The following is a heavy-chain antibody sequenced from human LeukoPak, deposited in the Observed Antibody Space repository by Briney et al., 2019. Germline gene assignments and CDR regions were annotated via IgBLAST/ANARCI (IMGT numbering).Heavy chain of an antibody. CDR2: ISSSSSYM. V-gene: IGHV3-21*01. Sequence: PGGSLRLSCAASGFTFSSYSMNWVRQAPGKGLEWVSSISSSSSYMYYADSVKGRFTISRDNAKNSLYLQMNSLRAEDTAVYYCARDLGYGDYVSHYYFDYWGQGTLVTVSS. J-gene: IGHJ4*02. CDR3: ARDLGYGDYVSHYYFDY. D-gene: IGHD4-17*01. CDR1: GFTFSSYS.